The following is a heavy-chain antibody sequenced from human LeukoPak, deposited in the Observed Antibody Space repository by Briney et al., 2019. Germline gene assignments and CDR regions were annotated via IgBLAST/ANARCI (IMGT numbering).Heavy chain of an antibody. Sequence: PGGSLRLSCAASAFTFSSYSMNWVRQAPGKGLQWVSSISSTSSYIYYADSVKGRFTISRDNAKNSLFLQMNSLRAEDTAVYYCARPYCSSASCYGVDVWGKGTTVTVSS. D-gene: IGHD2-2*01. J-gene: IGHJ6*04. V-gene: IGHV3-21*01. CDR1: AFTFSSYS. CDR2: ISSTSSYI. CDR3: ARPYCSSASCYGVDV.